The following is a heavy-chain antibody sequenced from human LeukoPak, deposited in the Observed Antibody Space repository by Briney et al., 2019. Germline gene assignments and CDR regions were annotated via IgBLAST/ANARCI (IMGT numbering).Heavy chain of an antibody. CDR2: IYYSGST. Sequence: SETLSLTCTVSGGSISSGGYYWSWIRQHPGKGLEWIGYIYYSGSTYYNPSLKSRVTISVDTSKNQFSLKPSSVTAADTAVYYCARERDDDAFDIWGQGTMVTVSS. CDR3: ARERDDDAFDI. J-gene: IGHJ3*02. CDR1: GGSISSGGYY. D-gene: IGHD5-24*01. V-gene: IGHV4-31*03.